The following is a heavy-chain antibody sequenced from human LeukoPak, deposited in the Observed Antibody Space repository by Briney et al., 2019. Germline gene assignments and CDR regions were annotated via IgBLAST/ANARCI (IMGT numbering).Heavy chain of an antibody. CDR2: ISYDGSNK. CDR1: GFTFSSYG. V-gene: IGHV3-30*18. Sequence: PGGSLRLSCAASGFTFSSYGMHWVRQAPGKGLEWVAVISYDGSNKYYADSVKGRFTISRDNSKNTLYLQMNSLRAEDTAVYYCAKDSGWYGMDVWGQETTVTVSS. D-gene: IGHD6-19*01. J-gene: IGHJ6*02. CDR3: AKDSGWYGMDV.